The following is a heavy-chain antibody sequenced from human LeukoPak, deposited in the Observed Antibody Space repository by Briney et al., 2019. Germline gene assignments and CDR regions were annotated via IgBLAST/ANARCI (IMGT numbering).Heavy chain of an antibody. Sequence: GGSLRLSCAASGFTFSSYEMNWVRQAPGKGLEWVSYISSSGSTIYHADSVKGRFTISRDNAKNSLYLQMNSLRAEDTAVYYCARASYYYDSSGPLFDYWGQGTLVTVSS. CDR1: GFTFSSYE. D-gene: IGHD3-22*01. CDR2: ISSSGSTI. J-gene: IGHJ4*02. CDR3: ARASYYYDSSGPLFDY. V-gene: IGHV3-48*03.